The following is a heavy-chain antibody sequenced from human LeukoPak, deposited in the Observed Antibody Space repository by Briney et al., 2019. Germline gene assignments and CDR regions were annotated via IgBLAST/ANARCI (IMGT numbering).Heavy chain of an antibody. Sequence: GGSLRLSCAAPGFTFSNSALSWVRQAPGKGLEWVSDISGSGGSTYYADSVKGRFTISRDNAKNSLYLQTNSLRAEDTALYYCASGQLYDSSGYYLNYWGQGTLVTVSS. J-gene: IGHJ4*02. D-gene: IGHD3-22*01. CDR1: GFTFSNSA. CDR3: ASGQLYDSSGYYLNY. V-gene: IGHV3-23*01. CDR2: ISGSGGST.